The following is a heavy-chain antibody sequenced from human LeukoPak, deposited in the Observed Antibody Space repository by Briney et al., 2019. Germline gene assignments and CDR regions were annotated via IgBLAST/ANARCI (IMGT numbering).Heavy chain of an antibody. Sequence: GGSLRLSCEGDGFTFSKYWMSWVRQAPGKGLEWVANIRQDGNEKYYVDSVKGRFTISRDNAKNSLYLQMNSLRVADTAVYYCARAPYFESSGPLWGQGTLVTVSS. J-gene: IGHJ4*02. CDR1: GFTFSKYW. CDR2: IRQDGNEK. CDR3: ARAPYFESSGPL. D-gene: IGHD3-22*01. V-gene: IGHV3-7*01.